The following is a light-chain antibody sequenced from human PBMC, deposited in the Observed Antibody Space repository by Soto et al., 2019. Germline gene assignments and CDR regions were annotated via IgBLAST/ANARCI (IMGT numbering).Light chain of an antibody. J-gene: IGLJ2*01. CDR2: EVS. V-gene: IGLV2-8*01. CDR1: SSDVGGYNY. CDR3: SSYAGTKNVV. Sequence: QSALTQPPSASGSPGQSVTISCTGTSSDVGGYNYVSWYQQHPGKAPKLMIYEVSKRPSGVPDRFSGSKSGNTASLTVSGLPAEDEADYYCSSYAGTKNVVFGGGTKLTVL.